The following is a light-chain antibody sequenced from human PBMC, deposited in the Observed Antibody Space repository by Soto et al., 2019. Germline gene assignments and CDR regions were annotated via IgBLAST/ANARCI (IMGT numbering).Light chain of an antibody. CDR1: QGISNY. V-gene: IGKV1-9*01. CDR3: QQRNSYPIT. J-gene: IGKJ5*01. CDR2: SAV. Sequence: DIQLTQSPSLLSASVGDRVTITCRASQGISNYLAWYQQKPGKAPKLLIHSAVTLQSGVPSRFRGSGYGTEFTLTISSLQPEDFATYYCQQRNSYPITFGQGTRLEIK.